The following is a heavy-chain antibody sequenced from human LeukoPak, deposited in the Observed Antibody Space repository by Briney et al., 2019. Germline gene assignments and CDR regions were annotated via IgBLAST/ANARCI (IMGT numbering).Heavy chain of an antibody. Sequence: SVKVSCKASGGTFSSYAINWVRQAPGQGLEWMGGITPIFGTANYAQKFQGRVTITTDESTSTAYMELSSLRSEDTAVYYCAVAAAGVNYYYYYMDVWGKGTTVTVSS. CDR2: ITPIFGTA. D-gene: IGHD6-13*01. J-gene: IGHJ6*03. CDR3: AVAAAGVNYYYYYMDV. V-gene: IGHV1-69*05. CDR1: GGTFSSYA.